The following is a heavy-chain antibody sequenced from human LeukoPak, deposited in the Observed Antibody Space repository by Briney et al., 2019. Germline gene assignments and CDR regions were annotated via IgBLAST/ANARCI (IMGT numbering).Heavy chain of an antibody. D-gene: IGHD6-19*01. Sequence: GGSLRLSCAASGFTFSSYGMHWVRQAPGKGLEWVAFIRYDGSNKYYADSVKGRFTISRDNSKNTLYLQMNSLRAEDTAVYYCAKRMGYSSGWYDGGGYYFDYWGQGTLVTVSS. J-gene: IGHJ4*02. CDR2: IRYDGSNK. V-gene: IGHV3-30*02. CDR1: GFTFSSYG. CDR3: AKRMGYSSGWYDGGGYYFDY.